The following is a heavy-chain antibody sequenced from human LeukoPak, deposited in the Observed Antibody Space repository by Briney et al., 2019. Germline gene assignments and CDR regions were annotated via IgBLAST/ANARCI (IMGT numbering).Heavy chain of an antibody. CDR3: ARRDYDILTGAYSFDY. CDR2: IYPGDSDT. V-gene: IGHV5-51*01. D-gene: IGHD3-9*01. Sequence: GESLKISCKGSGYSFTSYWIGWVRQMPGKGLEWMGIIYPGDSDTRYSPSFQGQVTISADKSISTAYLQWSSLKASDTAMYYCARRDYDILTGAYSFDYWGQGTLVTVSS. CDR1: GYSFTSYW. J-gene: IGHJ4*02.